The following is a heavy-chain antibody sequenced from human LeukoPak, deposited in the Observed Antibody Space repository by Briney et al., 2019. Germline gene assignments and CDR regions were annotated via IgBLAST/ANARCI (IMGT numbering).Heavy chain of an antibody. CDR2: ISSSSSTI. V-gene: IGHV3-48*02. CDR1: GFTFSSYS. J-gene: IGHJ4*02. CDR3: ARGGPYDFWSGYTEVYYFDY. D-gene: IGHD3-3*01. Sequence: PGGSLRLSCAASGFTFSSYSMNWVRQAPGKGLEWVSYISSSSSTIYYADSVKGRFTISRDNAKNSLYLQMNSLRDEDAAVYYCARGGPYDFWSGYTEVYYFDYWGQGTLVTVSS.